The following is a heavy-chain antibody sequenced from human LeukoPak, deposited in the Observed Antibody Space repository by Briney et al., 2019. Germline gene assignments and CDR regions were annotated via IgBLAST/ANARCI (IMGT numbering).Heavy chain of an antibody. CDR3: ARDFRFHDDY. Sequence: GGSLRLSCAASGFTFSSYEMNWVRQAPGKGLEGVSYISSSGSTIYYADSVKGRFTLSTDNAQNSLYLQMNSLRVEDTAVYYCARDFRFHDDYWGQGTLVTVSS. CDR2: ISSSGSTI. V-gene: IGHV3-48*03. CDR1: GFTFSSYE. J-gene: IGHJ4*02.